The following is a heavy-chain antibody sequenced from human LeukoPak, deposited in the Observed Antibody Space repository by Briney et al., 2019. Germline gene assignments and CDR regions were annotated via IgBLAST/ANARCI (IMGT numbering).Heavy chain of an antibody. CDR1: GXSVSSGSYY. CDR2: FYYSGST. CDR3: ARSPNSSGWYTY. D-gene: IGHD6-19*01. Sequence: ASETLSLTCTVSGXSVSSGSYYWNWIRQPPGMGLEWIGYFYYSGSTNYNPSLKSRVTISLDTSKNQFSLKLSSVTAADTAVYYCARSPNSSGWYTYWGQGTLVTVSS. J-gene: IGHJ4*02. V-gene: IGHV4-61*01.